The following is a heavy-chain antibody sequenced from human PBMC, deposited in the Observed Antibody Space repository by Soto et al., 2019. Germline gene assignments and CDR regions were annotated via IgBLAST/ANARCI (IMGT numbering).Heavy chain of an antibody. V-gene: IGHV4-4*02. CDR1: GGSISSSNW. Sequence: QVQLQESGPGLVKPSGTLSLTCAVSGGSISSSNWWSWVRQPPGKGLEWIGEIYHSGSTNYNPSLRGGVTISVDKSKNQFSLKLSSVTAADTAVYYCARGSTRTMLEADWGQGTLVTVSS. J-gene: IGHJ4*02. CDR3: ARGSTRTMLEAD. CDR2: IYHSGST. D-gene: IGHD3-22*01.